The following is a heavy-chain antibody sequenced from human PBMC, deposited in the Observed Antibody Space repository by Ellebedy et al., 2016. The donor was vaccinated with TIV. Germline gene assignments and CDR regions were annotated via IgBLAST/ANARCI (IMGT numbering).Heavy chain of an antibody. CDR3: ARGADILTGFFEGPFDY. D-gene: IGHD3-9*01. V-gene: IGHV3-30*04. J-gene: IGHJ4*02. CDR2: IFYDGSAD. CDR1: GFTFSNFA. Sequence: PGGSLRLSCEASGFTFSNFAMHWVRQTPGKGLEWVALIFYDGSADYYADSVKGRFTVSRDNSKNMLYLQMNNVRAEDTAVYFCARGADILTGFFEGPFDYWGQGSRVTVSS.